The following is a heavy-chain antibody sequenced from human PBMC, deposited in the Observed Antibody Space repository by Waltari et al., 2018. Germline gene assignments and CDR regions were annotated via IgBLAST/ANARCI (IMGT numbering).Heavy chain of an antibody. CDR1: AFTFGNYR. J-gene: IGHJ6*02. CDR2: INSDETMT. CDR3: ARVAQRTYRSPVPGRDYYYGMDV. Sequence: EAKVVESGGGLVQPGESLRLSCVASAFTFGNYRFPWLRQPPRKGLVWVSGINSDETMTSYADSVKGRFTISRDNAKKTLYLQMNRLRAEDTAVYYCARVAQRTYRSPVPGRDYYYGMDVWGQGTTVTVSS. V-gene: IGHV3-74*01. D-gene: IGHD1-1*01.